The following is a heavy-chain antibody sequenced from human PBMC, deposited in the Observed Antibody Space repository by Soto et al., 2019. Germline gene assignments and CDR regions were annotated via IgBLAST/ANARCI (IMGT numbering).Heavy chain of an antibody. CDR3: ARESSHYDFWSGGGFHYYGMDV. Sequence: QVQLQESGPGLVKPSQTLSLTCTVSGGSISSGDYYWSWIRQPPGKGLEWIGYIYYSGSTYYNPSLKSRVTISVDTSKNQFSLKLSSVTAADTAVYYCARESSHYDFWSGGGFHYYGMDVWGQGTTVTVSS. J-gene: IGHJ6*02. V-gene: IGHV4-30-4*01. CDR1: GGSISSGDYY. CDR2: IYYSGST. D-gene: IGHD3-3*01.